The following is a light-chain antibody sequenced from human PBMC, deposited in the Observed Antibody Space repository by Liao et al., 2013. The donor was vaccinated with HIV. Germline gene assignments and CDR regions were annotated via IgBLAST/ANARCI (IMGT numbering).Light chain of an antibody. V-gene: IGLV3-1*01. CDR2: QDS. J-gene: IGLJ2*01. CDR1: KLGDKY. CDR3: QVWDSSSDRV. Sequence: SYELTQPPSVSVSPGQTASITCSGDKLGDKYACWYQQKPGQSPVLVIYQDSKRPSGIPERFSGSNSGNTATLTISRVEAGDEADYYCQVWDSSSDRVFGGGTKLTVL.